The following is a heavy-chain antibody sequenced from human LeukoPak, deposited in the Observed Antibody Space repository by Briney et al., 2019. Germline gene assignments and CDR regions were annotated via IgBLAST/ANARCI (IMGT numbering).Heavy chain of an antibody. J-gene: IGHJ4*02. CDR3: ATDRGYFDY. V-gene: IGHV3-33*08. CDR2: IWFDGSNK. CDR1: GFSFSYYA. Sequence: GGSLRLSCAASGFSFSYYAMSWVRQAPGKGLEWVAVIWFDGSNKYFADSVKGRFTISRDNSKNTLYLQMNSLRAEDTAVYYCATDRGYFDYWGQGTLVTVSS.